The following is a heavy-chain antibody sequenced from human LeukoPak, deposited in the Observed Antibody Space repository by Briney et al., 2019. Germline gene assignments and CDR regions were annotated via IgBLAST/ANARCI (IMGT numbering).Heavy chain of an antibody. CDR1: GFTFSTYS. J-gene: IGHJ4*02. D-gene: IGHD3-10*01. CDR3: AKDLVLLWFGELSGFDY. CDR2: ISGSGGST. Sequence: PGGSLRLSCAASGFTFSTYSMNWVRQAPGKGLEWVSAISGSGGSTYYADSVKGRFTISRDNSKNTLYLQMNSLRAEDTAVYYCAKDLVLLWFGELSGFDYWGQGTLVTVSS. V-gene: IGHV3-23*01.